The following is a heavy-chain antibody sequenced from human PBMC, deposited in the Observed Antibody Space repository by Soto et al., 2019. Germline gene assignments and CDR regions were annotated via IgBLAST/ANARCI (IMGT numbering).Heavy chain of an antibody. D-gene: IGHD6-13*01. J-gene: IGHJ5*02. CDR2: INGGDYDT. Sequence: ESSVKVSCKTSGYICSSYTIHWVRQAPVQSREWLGWINGGDYDTKYSEKFQGRVTITSVTSATTAYMELSSLRSEDTAVYYCARAPYSNRPYNCFVPWGHGTLVTASS. V-gene: IGHV1-3*01. CDR1: GYICSSYT. CDR3: ARAPYSNRPYNCFVP.